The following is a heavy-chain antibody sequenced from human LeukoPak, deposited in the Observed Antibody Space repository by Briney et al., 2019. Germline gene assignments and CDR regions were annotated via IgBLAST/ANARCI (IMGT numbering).Heavy chain of an antibody. V-gene: IGHV3-30*02. D-gene: IGHD2-2*02. CDR3: AAWDIVVVPAAIGVD. CDR1: GFTFSNYW. CDR2: IRYDGSNK. Sequence: GGSLRLSCAASGFTFSNYWMTWVRQAPGKGLEWVAFIRYDGSNKYYADSVKGRFTISRDNSKNTLYLQMNSLRAEDTAVYYCAAWDIVVVPAAIGVDWGQGTLVTVSS. J-gene: IGHJ4*02.